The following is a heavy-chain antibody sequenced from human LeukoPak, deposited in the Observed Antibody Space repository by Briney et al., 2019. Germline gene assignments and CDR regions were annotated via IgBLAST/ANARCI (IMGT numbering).Heavy chain of an antibody. J-gene: IGHJ4*02. Sequence: GGSLRLSCASSGFTFRNYYMTWIRQAPGKGLEGVSYISASGDTIYYGDSVRGRFTISRDNAKNSLYLDMNTLKAEDTAVYYCARDPSWEILSYFDYWGQGTLVTVSS. D-gene: IGHD1-26*01. CDR2: ISASGDTI. V-gene: IGHV3-11*04. CDR1: GFTFRNYY. CDR3: ARDPSWEILSYFDY.